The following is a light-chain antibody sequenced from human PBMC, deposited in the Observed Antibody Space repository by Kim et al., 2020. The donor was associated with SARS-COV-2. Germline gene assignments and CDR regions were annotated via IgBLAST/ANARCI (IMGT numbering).Light chain of an antibody. Sequence: SASVGDRVTITCRASQTISTWFAWYQQKPGKPPNALISDASSLESGVPSRFGGSGSGTEFTLTISSLQPDDFATYYCQEYNSDFTFGPGTKVDIK. CDR2: DAS. CDR3: QEYNSDFT. J-gene: IGKJ3*01. V-gene: IGKV1-5*01. CDR1: QTISTW.